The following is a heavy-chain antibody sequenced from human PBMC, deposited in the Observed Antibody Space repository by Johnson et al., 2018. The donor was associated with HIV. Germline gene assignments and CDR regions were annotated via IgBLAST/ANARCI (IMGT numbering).Heavy chain of an antibody. J-gene: IGHJ3*02. CDR1: EFTFSRFA. CDR3: ARGWRYGFDI. Sequence: QVQLVESGGGVVRPGRSLRLSCAACEFTFSRFAMHWVRQAPGKGLAWVAVISYAGNNKFYAASMKGRFTIPRDNSKKTLHVQMNRLRAEDTAVYYCARGWRYGFDIWGQGTMVTVSS. CDR2: ISYAGNNK. D-gene: IGHD5-24*01. V-gene: IGHV3-30-3*01.